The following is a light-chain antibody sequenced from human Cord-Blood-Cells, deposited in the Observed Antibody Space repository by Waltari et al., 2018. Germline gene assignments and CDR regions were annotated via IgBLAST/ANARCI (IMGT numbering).Light chain of an antibody. J-gene: IGLJ2*01. Sequence: QSALTQPASVSGSPGQSITISRTGTSSDVGRNNLLSWSQPPPGKPHNHLIYEVSKRPSGVSNRFSGSKSGNTASLTISGLQADDEADYYCCSYAGSSPVVVGGGTKLTVL. CDR1: SSDVGRNNL. CDR2: EVS. CDR3: CSYAGSSPVV. V-gene: IGLV2-23*02.